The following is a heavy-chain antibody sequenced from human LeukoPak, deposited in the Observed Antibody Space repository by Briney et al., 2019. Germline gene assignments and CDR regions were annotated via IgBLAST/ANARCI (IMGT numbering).Heavy chain of an antibody. Sequence: SQTLSLTCTVSGGSISSGGYYWSWIRQHPGKGLEWIGYIYYSWSTYYNPSLKSRVTISVDTSKNQFSLKLSSVTAADTAVYYCASLTGTTGTVFDYWGQGTLVTVSS. D-gene: IGHD1-7*01. J-gene: IGHJ4*02. CDR1: GGSISSGGYY. CDR2: IYYSWST. CDR3: ASLTGTTGTVFDY. V-gene: IGHV4-31*03.